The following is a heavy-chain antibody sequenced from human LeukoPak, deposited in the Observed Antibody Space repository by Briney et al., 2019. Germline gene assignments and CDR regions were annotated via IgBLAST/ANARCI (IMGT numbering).Heavy chain of an antibody. D-gene: IGHD5-24*01. J-gene: IGHJ5*02. Sequence: GGSLRLSCAASGFTFSSYEMNWVRQAPGKGLKWVSYISSSGSTIYYADSVKGRFTISRDNAKNSLYLQMNSLRAEDTAVYYCARDRMAQGWFDPWGQGTLVTVSS. CDR2: ISSSGSTI. CDR1: GFTFSSYE. CDR3: ARDRMAQGWFDP. V-gene: IGHV3-48*03.